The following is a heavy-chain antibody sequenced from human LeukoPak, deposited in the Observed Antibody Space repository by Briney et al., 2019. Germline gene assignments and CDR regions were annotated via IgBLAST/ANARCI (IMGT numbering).Heavy chain of an antibody. Sequence: SETLSLTCTVSGGSISSYYWSWIRQPPGKGLEWIGYIYYSGSTNYNPSLKSRVTISVDTSKNQFSLKLSSVTAADTAVYYCAATYYYDSSGYFPYYFDYWGQGTLSPSPQ. CDR2: IYYSGST. CDR1: GGSISSYY. CDR3: AATYYYDSSGYFPYYFDY. D-gene: IGHD3-22*01. J-gene: IGHJ4*02. V-gene: IGHV4-59*01.